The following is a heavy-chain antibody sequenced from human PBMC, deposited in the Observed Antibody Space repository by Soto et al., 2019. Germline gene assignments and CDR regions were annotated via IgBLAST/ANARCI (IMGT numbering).Heavy chain of an antibody. CDR3: ARDYHYYDSSGPPRAGMDG. Sequence: SVEVTCNESGGSISSNAICWVRQAPGQGLEWMGGIIPIFGTANYAQKFQGRVTITADESTSTAYMELSSLRSEDTAVYYCARDYHYYDSSGPPRAGMDGWGQGTTVTVSS. D-gene: IGHD3-22*01. CDR1: GGSISSNA. J-gene: IGHJ6*02. CDR2: IIPIFGTA. V-gene: IGHV1-69*13.